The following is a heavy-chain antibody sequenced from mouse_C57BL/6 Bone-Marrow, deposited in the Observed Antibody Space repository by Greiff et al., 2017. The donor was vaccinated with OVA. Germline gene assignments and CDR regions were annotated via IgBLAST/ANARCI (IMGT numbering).Heavy chain of an antibody. J-gene: IGHJ2*01. CDR1: GYTFTDYY. D-gene: IGHD2-3*01. V-gene: IGHV1-26*01. CDR3: ARDGLLLPYYFDY. CDR2: LNPNNGGT. Sequence: VQLQQSGPELVKPGASVKISCKASGYTFTDYYMNWVKQSHGKSLEWIGDLNPNNGGTSYNQQFKGKATLTVDKSSSTAYMELRSLTSEDSAVYDCARDGLLLPYYFDYWGQGTTLTVSS.